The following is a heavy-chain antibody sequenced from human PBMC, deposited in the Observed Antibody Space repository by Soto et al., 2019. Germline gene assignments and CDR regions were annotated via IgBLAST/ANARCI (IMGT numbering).Heavy chain of an antibody. CDR3: STAFYIGVPDV. D-gene: IGHD6-19*01. CDR2: IKSKTDGGTT. CDR1: GFTYTNGW. V-gene: IGHV3-15*01. J-gene: IGHJ4*02. Sequence: PGGSLTLSCAASGFTYTNGWLTWVRQAPGKGLEWVGRIKSKTDGGTTDYAAPVKGRFSISRDDSKNMLYLQMNSLKTEDTAVYYCSTAFYIGVPDVWGQGTLVTVSS.